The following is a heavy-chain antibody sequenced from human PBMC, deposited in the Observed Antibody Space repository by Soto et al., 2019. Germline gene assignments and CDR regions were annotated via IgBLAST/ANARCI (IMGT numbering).Heavy chain of an antibody. Sequence: VQLLESGGGLVQPGGSLRLSCVASGFTFSSYAMTWVRQAPGKGLQWVSAISGSGGRTYYADSVKGRFTISRDNSENTLYLQMNSLRAEDTAVYYCAKDSALRVKDHWGQGTLVTVSS. CDR2: ISGSGGRT. CDR3: AKDSALRVKDH. D-gene: IGHD2-21*01. V-gene: IGHV3-23*01. CDR1: GFTFSSYA. J-gene: IGHJ4*02.